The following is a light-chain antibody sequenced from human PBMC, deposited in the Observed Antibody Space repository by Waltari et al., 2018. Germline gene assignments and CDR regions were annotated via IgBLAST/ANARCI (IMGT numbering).Light chain of an antibody. V-gene: IGLV2-14*03. CDR3: SSSTSTSTLA. CDR2: DVS. CDR1: SSDVGGYNY. J-gene: IGLJ2*01. Sequence: QSALTQPASVSGSPGQSITIPCTGTSSDVGGYNYVPWYQQHPGKAPKLMIYDVSNRPSGVSNRFSGSKSGNTASLTISGLQAEDEADYYCSSSTSTSTLAFGGGTKLTVL.